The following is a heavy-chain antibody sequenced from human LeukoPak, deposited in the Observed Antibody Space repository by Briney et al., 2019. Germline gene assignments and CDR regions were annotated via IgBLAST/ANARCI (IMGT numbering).Heavy chain of an antibody. CDR2: INHSGST. V-gene: IGHV4-34*01. J-gene: IGHJ4*02. D-gene: IGHD4-17*01. CDR3: ARERDYGDFDY. Sequence: NPSETLSLTCAVYGGSFSGYYWSWIRQPPGKGLEWIGEINHSGSTNYNPSLKSRVTISVDTSKNQFSLKLSSVTAADTAVYYCARERDYGDFDYWDQGTLVTVSS. CDR1: GGSFSGYY.